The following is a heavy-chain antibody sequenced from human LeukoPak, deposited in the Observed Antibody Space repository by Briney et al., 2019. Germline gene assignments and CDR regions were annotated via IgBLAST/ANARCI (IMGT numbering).Heavy chain of an antibody. J-gene: IGHJ5*02. CDR2: IRYDGTTK. CDR3: ATGYDFGFDP. CDR1: GFTFSEYG. D-gene: IGHD5-12*01. Sequence: GGSLRLSCTASGFTFSEYGIHWVRQAPGKGLEWVTFIRYDGTTKYHADSVKGRFTISRDNSKNTLDLQMNSLRAEDTAVYYCATGYDFGFDPWGQGTLVTVSS. V-gene: IGHV3-30*02.